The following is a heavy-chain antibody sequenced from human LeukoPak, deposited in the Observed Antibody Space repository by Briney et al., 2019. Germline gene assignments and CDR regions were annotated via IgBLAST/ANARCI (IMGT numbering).Heavy chain of an antibody. CDR1: GLTFSSYG. CDR2: ISYDGSNK. V-gene: IGHV3-30*18. CDR3: AKDRERHSLDY. D-gene: IGHD1-1*01. Sequence: PGGSLRLSCAASGLTFSSYGMHWVRQAPGKGLEWVAVISYDGSNKYYADSVKGRFTISRDNSKNTLYLQMNSLRAEDTAVYYCAKDRERHSLDYWGQGTLVTVSS. J-gene: IGHJ4*02.